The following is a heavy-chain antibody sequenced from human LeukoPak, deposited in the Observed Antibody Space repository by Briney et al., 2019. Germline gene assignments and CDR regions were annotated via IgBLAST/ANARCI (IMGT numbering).Heavy chain of an antibody. CDR1: GFTFGSFA. V-gene: IGHV3-23*01. J-gene: IGHJ4*02. CDR2: IFGSGGSP. Sequence: GGSLRLSCEASGFTFGSFAMYWVRQAPGKGLDWIAGIFGSGGSPHYADSVKGRFTISRDNSKNTLYLQMNSLRAEDTAVYYCAKKDIVVVPAAFDYWGQGTLVTVSS. D-gene: IGHD2-2*01. CDR3: AKKDIVVVPAAFDY.